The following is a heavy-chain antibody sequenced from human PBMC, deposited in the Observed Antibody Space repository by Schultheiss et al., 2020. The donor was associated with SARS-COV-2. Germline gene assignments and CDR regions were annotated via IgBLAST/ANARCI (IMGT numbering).Heavy chain of an antibody. V-gene: IGHV1-2*06. CDR1: GYTFTGYY. Sequence: ASVKVSCKASGYTFTGYYIHWLRQAPGQGLEWLGRINPNSGNTGYAQKFQGRVTMTTDTSTSTAYMELRSLRSDDTAVYYCAVGPARSSSLFDYWGQGTLVTVSS. CDR3: AVGPARSSSLFDY. D-gene: IGHD6-6*01. J-gene: IGHJ4*02. CDR2: INPNSGNT.